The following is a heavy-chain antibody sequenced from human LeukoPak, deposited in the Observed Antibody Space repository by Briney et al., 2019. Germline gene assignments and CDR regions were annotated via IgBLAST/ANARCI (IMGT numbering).Heavy chain of an antibody. D-gene: IGHD1-1*01. J-gene: IGHJ4*02. CDR2: IYYSGST. V-gene: IGHV4-59*01. CDR3: ARGTTSPTQSFFDY. Sequence: SETLSLTCTVSGGSISSYYWSWIRQPPGKGLEWIGYIYYSGSTNYNPSLKSRVTISVDTSKNQFSLKLSSVTAADTAVYYCARGTTSPTQSFFDYWGQGTLVTVSS. CDR1: GGSISSYY.